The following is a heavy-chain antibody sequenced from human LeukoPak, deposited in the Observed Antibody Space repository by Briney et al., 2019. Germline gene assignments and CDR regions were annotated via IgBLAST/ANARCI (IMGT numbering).Heavy chain of an antibody. CDR3: ARDLPNYYDSNGYYYFFDY. D-gene: IGHD3-22*01. V-gene: IGHV3-21*01. CDR2: ISSSSSYI. J-gene: IGHJ4*02. CDR1: GFTFSSYS. Sequence: GGSLRLSCAPSGFTFSSYSMNWVRQAPGKGREWVSSISSSSSYIYYADSVKGRSTISRDNAKNSLYLQMNSLRDEDTAVYYCARDLPNYYDSNGYYYFFDYWGQGTLVTVSS.